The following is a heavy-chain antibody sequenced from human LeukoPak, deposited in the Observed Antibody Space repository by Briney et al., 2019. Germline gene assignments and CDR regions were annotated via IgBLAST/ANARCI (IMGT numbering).Heavy chain of an antibody. D-gene: IGHD5-24*01. J-gene: IGHJ4*03. CDR2: IDHRGDT. CDR3: ARGATISETGYFDF. Sequence: PSETLSLTCAVYGGSLSRYYWSWIRQSPGEGLEWIAEIDHRGDTNYNPSVKSRVTISVDTSKNQFSLKVRSLSAADTAVYYCARGATISETGYFDFWGQGTLVTVSS. V-gene: IGHV4-34*01. CDR1: GGSLSRYY.